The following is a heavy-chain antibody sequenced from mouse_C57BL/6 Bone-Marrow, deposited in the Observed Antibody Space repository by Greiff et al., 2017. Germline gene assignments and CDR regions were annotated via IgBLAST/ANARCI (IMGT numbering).Heavy chain of an antibody. CDR3: ARVYYYGSSYY. D-gene: IGHD1-1*01. J-gene: IGHJ2*01. CDR2: IDPSDSYT. Sequence: QVQLQQPGAELVRPGTSVKLSCKASGYTFTSYWMHWVKQRPGQGLEWSGVIDPSDSYTNYNQKFKGKATLTVDTSSSTAYMQLSSLTSEDSAVYYCARVYYYGSSYYWGQGTTLTVSS. CDR1: GYTFTSYW. V-gene: IGHV1-59*01.